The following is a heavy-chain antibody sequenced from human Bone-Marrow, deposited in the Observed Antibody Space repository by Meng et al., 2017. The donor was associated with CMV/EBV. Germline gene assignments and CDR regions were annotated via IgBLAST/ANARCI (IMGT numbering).Heavy chain of an antibody. CDR1: GFTVSSHY. J-gene: IGHJ5*02. D-gene: IGHD3-16*01. CDR3: ATGRGRLDP. CDR2: IYSSDST. V-gene: IGHV3-53*01. Sequence: GESLTISCVASGFTVSSHYMSWVRQAPGKGLEWVSIIYSSDSTYYADSVKGRFTISRDNSKNTLYLQMNSLRAEDTAVYYCATGRGRLDPWGQGTLVTVSS.